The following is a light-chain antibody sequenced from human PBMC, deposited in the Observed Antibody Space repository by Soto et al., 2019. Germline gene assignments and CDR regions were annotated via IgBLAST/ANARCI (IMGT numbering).Light chain of an antibody. V-gene: IGKV1-39*01. CDR3: QQSYSTLT. Sequence: DIQMTQSPSSLSASVGDRVTITCRASQSISSYLNWYQQKPGKAPKLLIYAASSLQSGVPSRFSGSGYGTDFTLTISSLQHEDFATYYCQQSYSTLTFGPGTKVDIK. CDR1: QSISSY. CDR2: AAS. J-gene: IGKJ3*01.